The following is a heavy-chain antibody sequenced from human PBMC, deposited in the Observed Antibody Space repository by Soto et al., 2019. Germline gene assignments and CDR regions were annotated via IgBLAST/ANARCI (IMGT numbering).Heavy chain of an antibody. CDR3: AREGIYSSFDP. D-gene: IGHD5-12*01. V-gene: IGHV4-4*02. Sequence: QVQLQESGPGLVKPSGTLALTCAVSGVSDTRSNWWSWVRQSPGKGLEWIGEVYHSGSTRYNPSLNSRVTFSVDISRNQFSLRLTSVTAADTAVYYCAREGIYSSFDPWGQGILVTVSS. CDR1: GVSDTRSNW. CDR2: VYHSGST. J-gene: IGHJ5*02.